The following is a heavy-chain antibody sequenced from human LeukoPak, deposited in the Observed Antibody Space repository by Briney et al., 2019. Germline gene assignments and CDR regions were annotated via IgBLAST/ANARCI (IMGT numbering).Heavy chain of an antibody. J-gene: IGHJ4*02. V-gene: IGHV3-23*01. Sequence: PGGSLRLSCAAPGFTFSSYAMSWVRQAPGKGLEWVSAISGSGGSTYYADSVKGRFTISRDNSKNTLYLQMNSLRAEDTAVYYCAKAPSFRGLLSYFDYWGQGTLVTVSS. CDR2: ISGSGGST. D-gene: IGHD3-10*01. CDR3: AKAPSFRGLLSYFDY. CDR1: GFTFSSYA.